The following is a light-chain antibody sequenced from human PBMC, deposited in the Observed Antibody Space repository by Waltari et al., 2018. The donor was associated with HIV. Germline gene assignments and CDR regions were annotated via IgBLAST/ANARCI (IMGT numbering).Light chain of an antibody. Sequence: PGTLSLAPGERATLSCRASRSVGSTYLGWYQQKSGQPPRLLVYGTSNRVAGIPDRFSGSGSGTDFTLTISRLEPEDSAVYYCQEFDDDSWSFGHGTKVEIK. CDR1: RSVGSTY. J-gene: IGKJ1*01. CDR2: GTS. CDR3: QEFDDDSWS. V-gene: IGKV3-20*01.